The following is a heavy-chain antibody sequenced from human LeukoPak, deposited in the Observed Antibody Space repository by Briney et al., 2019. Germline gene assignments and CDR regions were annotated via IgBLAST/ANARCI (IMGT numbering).Heavy chain of an antibody. CDR1: GYTFTSYD. CDR2: MNPNSGNT. D-gene: IGHD6-13*01. Sequence: ASVTVSCKASGYTFTSYDINWVRQAPGQGLEWMGWMNPNSGNTGYAQKFQGRVTMTRNTSISTAYMELSSLRSEDTAVYYCARGGGSSWYFYYYYMDVWGKGTTVTVSS. CDR3: ARGGGSSWYFYYYYMDV. J-gene: IGHJ6*03. V-gene: IGHV1-8*01.